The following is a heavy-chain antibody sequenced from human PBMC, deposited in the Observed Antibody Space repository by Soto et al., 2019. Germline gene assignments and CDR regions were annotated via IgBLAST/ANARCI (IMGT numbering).Heavy chain of an antibody. D-gene: IGHD4-17*01. CDR1: GFTVSSNY. CDR2: IYSGGST. J-gene: IGHJ6*03. V-gene: IGHV3-53*04. CDR3: ARGNRNDYGDQIDYYYYYYMDV. Sequence: GGSLRLSCAASGFTVSSNYMSWVRQAPGKGLEWVSVIYSGGSTYYADSVKGRFTISRHNSKNTLYLQMNSLRAEDTAVYYCARGNRNDYGDQIDYYYYYYMDVWGKGTTVTVSS.